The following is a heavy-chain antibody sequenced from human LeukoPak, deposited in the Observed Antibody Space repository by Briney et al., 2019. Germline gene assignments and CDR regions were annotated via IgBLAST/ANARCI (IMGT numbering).Heavy chain of an antibody. CDR3: ARRAPIVVVPAAVFDP. Sequence: PSETLSLTCAVYGGSFSGYYWSWIRQPPGKGLEWIGEINHSGSTNYNPSLKSRVTISVDTSKNQFSLKLSSVTAADTAVYYCARRAPIVVVPAAVFDPWGQGTLVTVSS. CDR2: INHSGST. V-gene: IGHV4-34*01. J-gene: IGHJ5*02. D-gene: IGHD2-2*01. CDR1: GGSFSGYY.